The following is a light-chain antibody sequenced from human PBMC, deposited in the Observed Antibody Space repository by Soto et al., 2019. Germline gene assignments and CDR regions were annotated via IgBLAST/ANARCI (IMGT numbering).Light chain of an antibody. Sequence: IQISQSPSSLSASVGDRVTITCRASQSIRSYLNWYQQKPGKAPKLLIYAASGLQTGVPSRFSGSGSGTDFTLSISSLQREGFATYYCQQSYITPPGTFGQGTKVDIK. CDR2: AAS. V-gene: IGKV1-39*01. CDR1: QSIRSY. J-gene: IGKJ1*01. CDR3: QQSYITPPGT.